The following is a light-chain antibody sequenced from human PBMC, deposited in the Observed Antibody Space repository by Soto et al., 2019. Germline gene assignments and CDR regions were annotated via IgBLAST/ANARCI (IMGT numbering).Light chain of an antibody. Sequence: EIVLTQSPGTLSLSPGEGATLSCRASQTVYSRYLAWYQQKPGQAPRLLIYGASSRATGIPDRFSGSGSGTDFTLTVSRLEPEDFAVYYCQQYASSPGTFGQGTKVEIK. CDR3: QQYASSPGT. CDR2: GAS. V-gene: IGKV3-20*01. CDR1: QTVYSRY. J-gene: IGKJ1*01.